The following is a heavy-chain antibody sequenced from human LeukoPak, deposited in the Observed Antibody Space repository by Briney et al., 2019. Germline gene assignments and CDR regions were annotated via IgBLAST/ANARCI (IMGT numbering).Heavy chain of an antibody. Sequence: GGSLRLSCVGSGFTFNIAWMSWVRQAPGKGLEWVGHIKSKSDGGTTDYAAPVKGRFAISRDDSKNTLYLQMNSLKTEDTAVYSCSTFNSLWDSHGDSYFMDVWGKGPSVPVSS. D-gene: IGHD2-21*02. CDR1: GFTFNIAW. CDR3: STFNSLWDSHGDSYFMDV. J-gene: IGHJ6*04. V-gene: IGHV3-15*01. CDR2: IKSKSDGGTT.